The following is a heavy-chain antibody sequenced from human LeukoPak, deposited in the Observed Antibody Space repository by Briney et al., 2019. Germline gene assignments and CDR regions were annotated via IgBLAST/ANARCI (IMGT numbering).Heavy chain of an antibody. V-gene: IGHV4-34*01. CDR2: INRSGST. Sequence: SETLSLTCAVYGGSFSGYYWSWIRQSPGKGLEWIGEINRSGSTNYNPSLKSRVTLSVDTSKTQFSLKLSSVTAADSAVYYCARQFGTTFWGQGTLVTVSS. CDR1: GGSFSGYY. D-gene: IGHD1-1*01. J-gene: IGHJ4*02. CDR3: ARQFGTTF.